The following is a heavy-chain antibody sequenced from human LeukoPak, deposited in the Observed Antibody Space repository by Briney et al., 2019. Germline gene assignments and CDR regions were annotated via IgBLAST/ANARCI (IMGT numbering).Heavy chain of an antibody. J-gene: IGHJ4*02. CDR2: ISGSGGST. Sequence: GGSLRLSCAASGFAFSSYAMSWVRQAPGKGLEWVSAISGSGGSTYYADSVKARFTISRDNSKNTLYLQMNSLRAEDTAVYYCAKDDYGGYFDYWGQGTLVTVSS. CDR3: AKDDYGGYFDY. CDR1: GFAFSSYA. D-gene: IGHD4-23*01. V-gene: IGHV3-23*01.